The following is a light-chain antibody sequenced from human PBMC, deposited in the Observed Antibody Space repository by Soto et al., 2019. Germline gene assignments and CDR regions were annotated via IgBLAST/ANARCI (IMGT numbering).Light chain of an antibody. Sequence: CVRTQPPSASGSAGQSVPISCTGTSSDVGGYNYVSWYQQHPGKAPKLMIYEVSKRPPGVPDRFSGSKSGNTASLTVSGLQAEDEADYYCSSYAGSNPYVFGTGTKVTVL. J-gene: IGLJ1*01. CDR1: SSDVGGYNY. V-gene: IGLV2-8*01. CDR2: EVS. CDR3: SSYAGSNPYV.